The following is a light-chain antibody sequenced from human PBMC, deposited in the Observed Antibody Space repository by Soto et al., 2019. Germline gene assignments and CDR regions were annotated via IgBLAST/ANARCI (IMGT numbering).Light chain of an antibody. V-gene: IGKV3-20*01. CDR3: QQYGRSGT. CDR1: QSVSNNY. CDR2: GAS. Sequence: EIVLTQSPGTLSLSPGERATLSCRASQSVSNNYLAWYQQQPGPAPRLLIYGASHRATGIPDRFSGSGSGTDFTLNISRLEPEDVAVYYCQQYGRSGTFGQGTKVDI. J-gene: IGKJ1*01.